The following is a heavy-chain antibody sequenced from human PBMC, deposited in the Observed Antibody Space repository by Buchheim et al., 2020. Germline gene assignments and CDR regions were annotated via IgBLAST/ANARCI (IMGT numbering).Heavy chain of an antibody. D-gene: IGHD3-10*01. V-gene: IGHV4-59*08. J-gene: IGHJ3*02. CDR2: IYYSEIT. CDR3: ATLSGNYTEYAFDI. CDR1: GGSITSYA. Sequence: QVQLQESGPGLVKPSETLSLTCTVSGGSITSYAWNWIRQPPGKGLEWIGYIYYSEITNYNPSLKSRVIISLDTSKNQLSLKLRSVTAADTAVYYCATLSGNYTEYAFDIWGQGT.